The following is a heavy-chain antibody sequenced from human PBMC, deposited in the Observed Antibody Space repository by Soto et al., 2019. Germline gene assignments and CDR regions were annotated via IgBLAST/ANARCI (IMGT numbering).Heavy chain of an antibody. V-gene: IGHV4-34*01. Sequence: SETLSLTXAVYGGSFSGYYWSWIRQPPGKGLEWIGEINHSGSTNYNPSLKSRVTISVDTSKNQFSLKLSSVTAADTAVYYCARGPRQVTHWGQGTLVTVSS. CDR1: GGSFSGYY. CDR2: INHSGST. CDR3: ARGPRQVTH. J-gene: IGHJ4*02. D-gene: IGHD4-4*01.